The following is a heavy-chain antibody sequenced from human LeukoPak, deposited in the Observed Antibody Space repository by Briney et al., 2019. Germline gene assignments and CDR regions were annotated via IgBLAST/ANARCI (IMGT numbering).Heavy chain of an antibody. CDR1: GYTFTSYD. J-gene: IGHJ5*02. V-gene: IGHV1-8*01. CDR2: MNPNSGNT. CDR3: ARGLGGYNGNYNHWFDP. D-gene: IGHD1-7*01. Sequence: GASVKVSCKASGYTFTSYDINWVRQATGQGLEWMGWMNPNSGNTGYAQKFQGRVTMTRNTSISTAYMELSSLRSEDTAVYYCARGLGGYNGNYNHWFDPWGQGTLVTVSS.